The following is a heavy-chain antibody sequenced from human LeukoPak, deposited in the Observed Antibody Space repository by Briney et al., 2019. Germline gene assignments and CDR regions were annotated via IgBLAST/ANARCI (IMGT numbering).Heavy chain of an antibody. CDR3: ARVFYDSSARGNHFDY. CDR2: ISSSGSYI. CDR1: GFTFRSYS. D-gene: IGHD3-22*01. J-gene: IGHJ4*02. V-gene: IGHV3-21*01. Sequence: GGSLRLSCAASGFTFRSYSMNWVRQAPGKGLEWVSSISSSGSYIYYADSVKGRFTISRDNAKNSLYLQVSSLRAEDTAVYYCARVFYDSSARGNHFDYWGQGTLVTVSS.